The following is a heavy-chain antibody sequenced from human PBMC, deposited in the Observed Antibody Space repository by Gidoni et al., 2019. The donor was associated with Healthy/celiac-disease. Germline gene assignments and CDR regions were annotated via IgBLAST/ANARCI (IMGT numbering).Heavy chain of an antibody. CDR2: IYYSGST. CDR1: GGSISSYY. J-gene: IGHJ4*02. CDR3: ARLLPVGTTTHFDY. V-gene: IGHV4-59*08. D-gene: IGHD1-26*01. Sequence: QVQLQESGPGLVKPSETLSLTCTVSGGSISSYYWSWIRQPPGKGLEWIGYIYYSGSTNYNPSLKSRVTISVDTSKNQFSLKLSSVTAADTAVYYCARLLPVGTTTHFDYWGQGTLVTVSS.